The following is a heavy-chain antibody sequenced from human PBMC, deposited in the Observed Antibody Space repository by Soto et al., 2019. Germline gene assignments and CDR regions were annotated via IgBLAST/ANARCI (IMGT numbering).Heavy chain of an antibody. Sequence: GESLKISCKGSGYSFTSYWIGWVRQMPGKGLEWMGIIYPGDSDTRYSPSFQGQVTISADKSISTAYLQWSSLKASDTAMYYCARHVRVAAAGYYYYYMDVWGKGTTVTVSS. J-gene: IGHJ6*03. D-gene: IGHD6-13*01. V-gene: IGHV5-51*01. CDR1: GYSFTSYW. CDR2: IYPGDSDT. CDR3: ARHVRVAAAGYYYYYMDV.